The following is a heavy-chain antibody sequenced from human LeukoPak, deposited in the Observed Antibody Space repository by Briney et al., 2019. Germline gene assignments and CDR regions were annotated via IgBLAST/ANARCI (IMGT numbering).Heavy chain of an antibody. CDR1: GGSISSYY. Sequence: PSEALSLTCTVSGGSISSYYWSWIRQPPGKGLEWIGYIYYSGSTNYNPSLKSRVTISVDTSKNQLSLKLSSVTAADTAVYYCARVSYGSGSYSFDYWGQGTLVTVSS. CDR3: ARVSYGSGSYSFDY. J-gene: IGHJ4*02. V-gene: IGHV4-59*01. D-gene: IGHD3-10*01. CDR2: IYYSGST.